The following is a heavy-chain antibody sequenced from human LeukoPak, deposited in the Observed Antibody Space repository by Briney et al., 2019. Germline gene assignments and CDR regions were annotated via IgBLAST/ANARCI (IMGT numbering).Heavy chain of an antibody. D-gene: IGHD2-15*01. CDR1: GYTFTSYG. CDR3: ALGIYCSGGSCKLDY. V-gene: IGHV1-18*01. Sequence: GASVKVSCKASGYTFTSYGISWVRQAPGQGLEWMGWISAYNGNTNYAQKLQGRVTMTTDTSTSTAYVELRSLRSDDTAVYYCALGIYCSGGSCKLDYWGQGTLVTVSS. CDR2: ISAYNGNT. J-gene: IGHJ4*02.